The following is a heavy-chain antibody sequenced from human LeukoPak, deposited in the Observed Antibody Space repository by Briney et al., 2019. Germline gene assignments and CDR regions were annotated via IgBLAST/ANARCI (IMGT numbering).Heavy chain of an antibody. CDR3: ARTYYYDSSGYPRCFDP. Sequence: GEALKISCKGSGFTFSGYWIGWVRQMPGKGLEWMGSIYPGDSDTRYSPSFQGQVTISADESISTAYLQWSSLKASGTAMYYCARTYYYDSSGYPRCFDPWGQGTLVTVSS. J-gene: IGHJ5*02. D-gene: IGHD3-22*01. CDR1: GFTFSGYW. V-gene: IGHV5-51*01. CDR2: IYPGDSDT.